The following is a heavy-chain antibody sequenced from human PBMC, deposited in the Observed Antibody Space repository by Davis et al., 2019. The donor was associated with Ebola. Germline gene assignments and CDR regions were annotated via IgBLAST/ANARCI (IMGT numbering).Heavy chain of an antibody. CDR3: AKDRPPTSDFWSGYYQLDP. V-gene: IGHV3-30*18. D-gene: IGHD3-3*01. CDR2: ISYDGSNK. CDR1: GFTFSNYG. J-gene: IGHJ5*02. Sequence: PGGSLRLSCAASGFTFSNYGMHWVRQAPGKGLEWVALISYDGSNKYHADSVKGRFTISRDNSKNTLYLQMNSLRAEDTAVYYCAKDRPPTSDFWSGYYQLDPWGQGTLVTVSS.